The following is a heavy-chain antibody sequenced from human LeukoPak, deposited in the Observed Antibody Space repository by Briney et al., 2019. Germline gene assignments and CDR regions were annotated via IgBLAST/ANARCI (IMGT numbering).Heavy chain of an antibody. J-gene: IGHJ4*02. CDR1: GYTFTSYG. CDR2: ISAYNGNT. CDR3: ARAPGFGELLSSLY. Sequence: ASVKVSCKASGYTFTSYGISWVRQAPGQGLEWMGWISAYNGNTNYAQKLQGRVTMTTDTSTSTAYMELRSLRSDDTAVYYCARAPGFGELLSSLYWGQGTLVTVSS. V-gene: IGHV1-18*01. D-gene: IGHD3-10*01.